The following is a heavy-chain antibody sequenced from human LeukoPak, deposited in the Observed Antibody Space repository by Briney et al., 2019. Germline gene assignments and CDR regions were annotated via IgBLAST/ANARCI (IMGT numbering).Heavy chain of an antibody. D-gene: IGHD3-16*01. Sequence: GGSLRLSCAASGFTFSSYAMTWVRQAPGKGLEWVSSIGGSGGSTYYADSVKGRFTISTDNSKNTLYLQMNSVRAEDTAVYYCGASRQYVGAFDIWGQGTLVTVSS. CDR2: IGGSGGST. CDR3: GASRQYVGAFDI. J-gene: IGHJ3*02. V-gene: IGHV3-23*01. CDR1: GFTFSSYA.